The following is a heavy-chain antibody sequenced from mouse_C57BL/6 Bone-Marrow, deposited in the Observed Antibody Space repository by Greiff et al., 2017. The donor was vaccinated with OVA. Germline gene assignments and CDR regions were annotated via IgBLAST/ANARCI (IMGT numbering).Heavy chain of an antibody. CDR1: GFTFSSYG. Sequence: EVKLVESGGDLVKPGGSLKLSCAASGFTFSSYGMSWVRQTPDKRLEWVATISSGGSYTYYPDSVKGRFTISRDNAKNTLYLQMSSLKSEDTAMYYCARRGGYSPFGDWGQGTTLTVSS. CDR3: ARRGGYSPFGD. J-gene: IGHJ2*01. V-gene: IGHV5-6*02. D-gene: IGHD2-3*01. CDR2: ISSGGSYT.